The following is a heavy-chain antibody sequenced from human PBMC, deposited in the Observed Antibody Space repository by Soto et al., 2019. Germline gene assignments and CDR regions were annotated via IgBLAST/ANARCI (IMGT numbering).Heavy chain of an antibody. CDR1: GFTFSSYG. CDR2: ISYDGRNK. V-gene: IGHV3-30*18. J-gene: IGHJ6*02. CDR3: VKDGSSGWPYYYGMDV. D-gene: IGHD6-19*01. Sequence: GGSLRLSCAASGFTFSSYGIHWVRQAPGKGLEWVAVISYDGRNKYYADSVKGRFTISRDNSKNTLYLQMSSLRAEDTAVYYCVKDGSSGWPYYYGMDVWGQGTTVTVSS.